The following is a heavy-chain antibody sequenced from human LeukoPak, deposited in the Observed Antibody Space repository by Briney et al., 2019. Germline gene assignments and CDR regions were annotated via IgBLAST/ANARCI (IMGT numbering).Heavy chain of an antibody. CDR1: GYTFINYG. D-gene: IGHD1-26*01. V-gene: IGHV1-18*01. CDR2: ISAYTGST. Sequence: ASVTVSCKASGYTFINYGLTWVRQAPGQGFEWMGWISAYTGSTNYAQKLQGRVTMPTDPSTSTAYMDLRSLRSDDTAVYYCARTVGATGAFDIWGQGTMVIVSS. CDR3: ARTVGATGAFDI. J-gene: IGHJ3*02.